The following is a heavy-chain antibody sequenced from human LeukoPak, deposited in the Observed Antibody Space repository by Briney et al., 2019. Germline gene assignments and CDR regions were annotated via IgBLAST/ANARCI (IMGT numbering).Heavy chain of an antibody. V-gene: IGHV4-59*01. D-gene: IGHD3-22*01. J-gene: IGHJ2*01. Sequence: SETLSLTCTVSGGSISTYYWTWIRQPPGKGLEWIGYIYYSGSTSYNPSLKSRVTISVDTSKNQFSLKLSSVTAADTAVYYCARYCYDSSGPWRYYDLWGRGTLVTVSS. CDR1: GGSISTYY. CDR2: IYYSGST. CDR3: ARYCYDSSGPWRYYDL.